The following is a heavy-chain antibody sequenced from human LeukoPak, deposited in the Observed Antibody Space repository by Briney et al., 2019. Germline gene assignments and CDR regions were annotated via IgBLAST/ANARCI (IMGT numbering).Heavy chain of an antibody. D-gene: IGHD1-26*01. CDR1: GFSFSGTW. CDR3: ATDLNHDSGG. CDR2: ISPDGSEK. J-gene: IGHJ4*02. Sequence: GGSLRLSCATSGFSFSGTWMTWVRQAPGKGLECITNISPDGSEKYYLDSVKGRFTVSRDNAKKLVYLQMNSLRVEDTATYFCATDLNHDSGGWGQGTLVTVSS. V-gene: IGHV3-7*01.